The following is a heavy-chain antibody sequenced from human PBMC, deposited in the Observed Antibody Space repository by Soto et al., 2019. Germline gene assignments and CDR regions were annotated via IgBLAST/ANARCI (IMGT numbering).Heavy chain of an antibody. CDR2: ISGSGGST. CDR3: AKVHGSGNYHNFPDY. V-gene: IGHV3-23*01. D-gene: IGHD3-10*01. CDR1: GFTFSTYA. J-gene: IGHJ4*02. Sequence: GGSLRLSCAASGFTFSTYAISWVRQAPGKGLEWVSLISGSGGSTYYADSVKGRFTISRDNSKNTLYLQMNSLRAEDTAVYYCAKVHGSGNYHNFPDYWGQGTLVTVSS.